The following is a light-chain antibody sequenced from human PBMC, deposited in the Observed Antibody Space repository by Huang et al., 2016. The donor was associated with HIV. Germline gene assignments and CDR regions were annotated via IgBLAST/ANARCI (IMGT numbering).Light chain of an antibody. V-gene: IGKV1-5*01. Sequence: DILMTQSPLTLSGSVGARVTITCRASQSVSGWLAWYQQTSGKSPKLVIYGASTLERGVPSMFSGSGSGTEFTLTISSLQPDDFATYFCQQYDTYPWTFGQGTKV. CDR1: QSVSGW. CDR3: QQYDTYPWT. J-gene: IGKJ1*01. CDR2: GAS.